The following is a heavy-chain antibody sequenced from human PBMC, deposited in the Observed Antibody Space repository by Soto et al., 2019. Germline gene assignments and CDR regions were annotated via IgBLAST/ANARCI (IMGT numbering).Heavy chain of an antibody. CDR1: GGSVSSGTYY. CDR2: ISNSGST. V-gene: IGHV4-61*01. CDR3: ARRNPGGNWLDP. J-gene: IGHJ5*02. D-gene: IGHD2-15*01. Sequence: PSETLSLTCVVSGGSVSSGTYYWTWIRQPPGKGLEWIGYISNSGSTNYNPSLKSRVTISADTSKNQFSLKLNSATAADTAVYYCARRNPGGNWLDPWGQGTLVTVSS.